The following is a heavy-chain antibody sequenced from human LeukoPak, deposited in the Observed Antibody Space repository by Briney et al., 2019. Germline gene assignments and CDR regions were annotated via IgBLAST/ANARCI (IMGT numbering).Heavy chain of an antibody. D-gene: IGHD3-3*01. V-gene: IGHV4-61*08. Sequence: NPSETLSLTCTVSGGSISSGDYYWSWIRQPPGKGLEWIGYIYYSGSTNYNPSLKSRVTISVDTSKNQFSLKLSSVTAADTAVYYCARVYYDFWSGFYGMDVWGQGTTVTVSS. CDR3: ARVYYDFWSGFYGMDV. CDR2: IYYSGST. CDR1: GGSISSGDYY. J-gene: IGHJ6*02.